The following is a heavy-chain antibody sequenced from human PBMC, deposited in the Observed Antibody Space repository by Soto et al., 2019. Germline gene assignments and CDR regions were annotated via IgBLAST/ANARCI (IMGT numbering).Heavy chain of an antibody. V-gene: IGHV1-69*12. D-gene: IGHD3-3*02. Sequence: QVQLVQSGAEVKKPGSSLKVSCKASGGTFSSSAFSWVRQAPGQGLEWMGGIMPIFRTADYAQKFQGRVTITADESTSTAYMELSSLRSEDTGVYYCVGDKDRQQLGGNYYYIMDVWGQGTTVTVSS. CDR1: GGTFSSSA. CDR2: IMPIFRTA. J-gene: IGHJ6*02. CDR3: VGDKDRQQLGGNYYYIMDV.